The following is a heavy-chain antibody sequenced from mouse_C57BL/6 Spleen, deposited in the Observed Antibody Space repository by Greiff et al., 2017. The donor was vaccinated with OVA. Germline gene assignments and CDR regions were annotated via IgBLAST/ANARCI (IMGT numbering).Heavy chain of an antibody. Sequence: VHLVESGAELVKPGASVKISCKASGYAFSSYWMNWVKQRPGKGLEWIGQIYPGDGDTNYNGKFKGKATLTADKSSSTAYMQLSSLTSEDSAVYFCARGRYDYDVAYWGQGTLVTVSA. D-gene: IGHD2-4*01. CDR2: IYPGDGDT. CDR1: GYAFSSYW. J-gene: IGHJ3*01. CDR3: ARGRYDYDVAY. V-gene: IGHV1-80*01.